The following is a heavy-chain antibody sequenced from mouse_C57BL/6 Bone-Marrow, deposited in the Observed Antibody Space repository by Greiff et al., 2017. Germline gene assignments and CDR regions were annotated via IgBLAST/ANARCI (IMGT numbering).Heavy chain of an antibody. Sequence: DVKLQESGGGLVKPGGSLKLSCAASGFTFSSYAMSWVRQTPEKRLEWVATISDGGSYTYYPDNVKGRFTISRDNAKNNLYLQMSHLKSEDTAMYYCARDILSVYYGSSYGAYWGQGTLVTVSA. D-gene: IGHD1-1*01. V-gene: IGHV5-4*01. J-gene: IGHJ3*01. CDR2: ISDGGSYT. CDR3: ARDILSVYYGSSYGAY. CDR1: GFTFSSYA.